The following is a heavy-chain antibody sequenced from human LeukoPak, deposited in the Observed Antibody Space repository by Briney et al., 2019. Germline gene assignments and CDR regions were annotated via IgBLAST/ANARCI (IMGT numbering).Heavy chain of an antibody. CDR2: IYYSGST. Sequence: GSLRLSCAASGFTFSSYAMSWVRQAPGKGLEWIGYIYYSGSTYYNPSLKSRVTISVDTSKNQFSLKLSSVTAADTAVYYCAQSTASFELDYWGQGTLVTVSS. CDR1: GFTFSSYA. D-gene: IGHD2-2*01. J-gene: IGHJ4*02. V-gene: IGHV4-59*12. CDR3: AQSTASFELDY.